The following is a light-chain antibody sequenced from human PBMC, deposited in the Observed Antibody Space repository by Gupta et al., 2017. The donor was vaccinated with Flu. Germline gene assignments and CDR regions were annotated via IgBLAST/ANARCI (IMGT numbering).Light chain of an antibody. CDR2: LNT. CDR1: SNVGKNN. J-gene: IGLJ3*02. CDR3: AAWDDNLNGLV. Sequence: SNVGKNNVYWYQLVPGTAPKILIYLNTQRPSGVPDRFFGSKSGTSASLAISGLRSDDEADYYCAAWDDNLNGLVFGEGTKLTVL. V-gene: IGLV1-47*01.